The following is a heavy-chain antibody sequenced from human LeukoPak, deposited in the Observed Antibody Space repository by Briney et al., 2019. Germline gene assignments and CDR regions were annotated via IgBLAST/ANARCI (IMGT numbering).Heavy chain of an antibody. D-gene: IGHD5-18*01. Sequence: ASVKVSCKASGYTFTSYDINWVRQATGQGLEWMGWINPNTGNTGYAQNFQGRITMTRNTSISIAYMELSSLRSEDTAVYYCARAGPRGSTSGGTFDIWGQGTMVTVSS. CDR2: INPNTGNT. V-gene: IGHV1-8*01. CDR1: GYTFTSYD. CDR3: ARAGPRGSTSGGTFDI. J-gene: IGHJ3*02.